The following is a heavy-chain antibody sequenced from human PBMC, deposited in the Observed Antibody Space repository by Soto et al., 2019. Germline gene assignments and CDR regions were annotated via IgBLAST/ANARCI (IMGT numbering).Heavy chain of an antibody. Sequence: GGSLRLSCAASGFTFSDYYMSWIRQAPGKGLEWVSYISSSDTIISYADSVKGRFTISRDNAKNSLYLQMNSLRAEDTAVYYCARDLGYYDSSGYFDYWVQGTLVTVSS. D-gene: IGHD3-22*01. V-gene: IGHV3-11*01. CDR2: ISSSDTII. CDR3: ARDLGYYDSSGYFDY. J-gene: IGHJ4*02. CDR1: GFTFSDYY.